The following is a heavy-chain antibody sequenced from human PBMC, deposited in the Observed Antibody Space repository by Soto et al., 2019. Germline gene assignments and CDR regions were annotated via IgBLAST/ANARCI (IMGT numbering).Heavy chain of an antibody. J-gene: IGHJ4*02. Sequence: ASVKVSCKASGYTFYGFYIHWVRRAPGQGLESLGWMNPDSGATKYAQKFRGRVSMTRDTSISTAYMEVSRLKSDDTAVYYCRVTGVSEVDYWGQGTLVTVSS. CDR3: RVTGVSEVDY. CDR2: MNPDSGAT. CDR1: GYTFYGFY. D-gene: IGHD2-8*01. V-gene: IGHV1-2*02.